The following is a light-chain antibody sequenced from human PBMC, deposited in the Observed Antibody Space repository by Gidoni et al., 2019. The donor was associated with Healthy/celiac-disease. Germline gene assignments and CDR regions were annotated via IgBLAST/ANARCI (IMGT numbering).Light chain of an antibody. V-gene: IGKV3-20*01. CDR1: QSVSSSY. J-gene: IGKJ2*01. Sequence: ESVLTQSPGTLSLSPGERATLSCRARQSVSSSYLAWYQQKPGQAPRLLIYGASSRATGIPDRFSGSGSGTDFTLTISRLEPEDFAVYYCQQYGSSPYTFXQXTKLEIK. CDR2: GAS. CDR3: QQYGSSPYT.